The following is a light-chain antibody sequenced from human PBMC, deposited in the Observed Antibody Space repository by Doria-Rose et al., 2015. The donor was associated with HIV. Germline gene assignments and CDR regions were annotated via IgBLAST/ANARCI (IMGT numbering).Light chain of an antibody. Sequence: EIVMTQSPGTLSLSPGERATLSCRASQSLSSTYLAWYQQKPGQAPSLLIYDGSTRATGIPDRFSASGSGTDFTLTINRLEPEDFALYYCHQYGTSWTFGRGTKVEV. V-gene: IGKV3-20*01. J-gene: IGKJ1*01. CDR1: QSLSSTY. CDR3: HQYGTSWT. CDR2: DGS.